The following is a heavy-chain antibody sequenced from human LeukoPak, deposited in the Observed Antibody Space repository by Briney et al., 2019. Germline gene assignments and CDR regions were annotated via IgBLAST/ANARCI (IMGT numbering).Heavy chain of an antibody. CDR3: VRYSDNYSGMDV. D-gene: IGHD4-17*01. CDR1: GGSIRSSSYY. CDR2: IYYSGLT. Sequence: SETLSLTCAVSGGSIRSSSYYWGWLRQPPGKGLAWIGSIYYSGLTYYSPSLKSRFSMALDTSKNRVSLKLTSVTAADTAMYYCVRYSDNYSGMDVWGQGTTVTVSS. V-gene: IGHV4-39*01. J-gene: IGHJ6*02.